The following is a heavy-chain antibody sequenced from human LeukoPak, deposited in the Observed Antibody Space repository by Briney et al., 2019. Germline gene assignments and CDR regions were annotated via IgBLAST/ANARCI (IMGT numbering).Heavy chain of an antibody. J-gene: IGHJ5*02. CDR3: ARAPTRTYNWFDP. CDR2: INHSGST. CDR1: GGSFSGYY. D-gene: IGHD1-26*01. V-gene: IGHV4-34*01. Sequence: SETLSLTCAVYGGSFSGYYWSWIRQPPGKGLEWIGEINHSGSTNYNPPLKSRVTISVDTSKNQFSLKLSSVTAADTAVYYCARAPTRTYNWFDPWGQGTLVTVSS.